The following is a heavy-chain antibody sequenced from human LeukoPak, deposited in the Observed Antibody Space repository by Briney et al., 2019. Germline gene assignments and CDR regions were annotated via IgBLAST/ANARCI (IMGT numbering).Heavy chain of an antibody. CDR1: GYAFTGYF. Sequence: ASVKVSCKASGYAFTGYFMHWVRQAPGQGLEWMGWINPNSGATNYAHKFQGRVTMTRDTSISTASMELSSLKSDDTAVYYCASPRTVTMVRGAYSSFDYWGQGTLVTVSS. CDR2: INPNSGAT. V-gene: IGHV1-2*07. CDR3: ASPRTVTMVRGAYSSFDY. D-gene: IGHD3-10*01. J-gene: IGHJ4*02.